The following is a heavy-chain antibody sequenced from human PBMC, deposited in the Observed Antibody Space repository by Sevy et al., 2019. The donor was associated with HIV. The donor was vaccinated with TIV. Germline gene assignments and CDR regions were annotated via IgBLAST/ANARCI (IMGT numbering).Heavy chain of an antibody. J-gene: IGHJ4*02. CDR1: GYSISTGYY. V-gene: IGHV4-38-2*02. CDR2: IHQRGST. Sequence: SETLSLTCTVSGYSISTGYYWGWIRQPPGKGLEWIGNIHQRGSTYYNPSLKSRITISLDTSKNQFSLNLISVTAADTSVYYCARRTYYSDSTAYYFDYWGQGTLVTVSS. D-gene: IGHD3-22*01. CDR3: ARRTYYSDSTAYYFDY.